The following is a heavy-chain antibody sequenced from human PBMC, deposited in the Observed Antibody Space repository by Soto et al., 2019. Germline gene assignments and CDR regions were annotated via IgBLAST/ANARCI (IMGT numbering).Heavy chain of an antibody. Sequence: ASVKVSCKASGYTFTSYYMHWVRQAPGQGLEWMGIINPSGGSTSYAQKFQGRVTMTRDTSTSTVYMELSSLRSEDTAVYYCAAILIAAADLDYWGQGTLVTVSS. CDR2: INPSGGST. J-gene: IGHJ4*02. D-gene: IGHD6-13*01. CDR1: GYTFTSYY. CDR3: AAILIAAADLDY. V-gene: IGHV1-46*01.